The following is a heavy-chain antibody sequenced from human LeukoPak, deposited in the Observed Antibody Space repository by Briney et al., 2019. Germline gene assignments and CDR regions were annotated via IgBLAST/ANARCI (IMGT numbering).Heavy chain of an antibody. CDR1: EFTFSNYA. CDR3: AGTGYCSSTSCSAGFDP. CDR2: ISGSGGST. J-gene: IGHJ5*02. Sequence: GGSLRLSCAASEFTFSNYAMTWVRQAPGKGLEWVSCISGSGGSTYYADSVKGRFTISRDNSKNTLYLQMNSLRAEDTAVYYCAGTGYCSSTSCSAGFDPWGQGTLVTVSS. V-gene: IGHV3-23*01. D-gene: IGHD2-2*01.